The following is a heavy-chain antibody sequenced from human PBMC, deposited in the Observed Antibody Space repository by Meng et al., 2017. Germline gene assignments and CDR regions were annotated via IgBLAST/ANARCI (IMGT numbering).Heavy chain of an antibody. CDR2: IYPGDSDT. CDR1: GYSFTSYW. V-gene: IGHV5-51*01. Sequence: KVSCKGSGYSFTSYWIGWVRQMPGKGLEWMGIIYPGDSDTRYSPSFQGQVTISADKSISTAYLQWSSLKASDTAMYYCARHRRRDSSSWYGAGYYGMDVWGQGTTVTV. D-gene: IGHD6-13*01. J-gene: IGHJ6*02. CDR3: ARHRRRDSSSWYGAGYYGMDV.